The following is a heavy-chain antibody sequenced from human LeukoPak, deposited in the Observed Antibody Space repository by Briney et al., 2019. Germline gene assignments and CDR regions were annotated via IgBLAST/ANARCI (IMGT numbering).Heavy chain of an antibody. V-gene: IGHV3-33*01. CDR3: ATDYNGSGKPMFDY. J-gene: IGHJ4*02. CDR1: GFIFSTYG. Sequence: QPGRSLRLSCAASGFIFSTYGMHWVRQAPGKGLEWVTVIWYDGSNKNYADSVKGRFTISRDNSKNTLYLQMNSLRVEDTAVYYCATDYNGSGKPMFDYWGQGTLVTVSS. CDR2: IWYDGSNK. D-gene: IGHD3-10*01.